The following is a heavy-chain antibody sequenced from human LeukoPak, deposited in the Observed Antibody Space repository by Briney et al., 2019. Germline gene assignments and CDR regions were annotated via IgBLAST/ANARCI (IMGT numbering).Heavy chain of an antibody. CDR1: GLSFSSHG. J-gene: IGHJ4*02. Sequence: QPGGSLRLSCAASGLSFSSHGTHWVRQAPGKGLEWVAVIWYDGSNIYYADSVKGRFTISRDNSKNTPYLHMNSLRAEDTALYYCARARNDYDSNGFSFLDYWGQGTLVTVSS. V-gene: IGHV3-33*01. CDR2: IWYDGSNI. CDR3: ARARNDYDSNGFSFLDY. D-gene: IGHD3-22*01.